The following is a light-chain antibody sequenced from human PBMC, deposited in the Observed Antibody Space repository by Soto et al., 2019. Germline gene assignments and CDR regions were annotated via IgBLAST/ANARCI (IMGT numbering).Light chain of an antibody. CDR2: LEGSGSY. J-gene: IGLJ3*02. V-gene: IGLV4-60*02. CDR3: ETWDSNIHRV. Sequence: QSVLTQLSSASASLGSLVKLTCTLSSGHSSYIIAWHQQQPGKAPRYLMKLEGSGSYNKGSGVPDRFSGSSSGADRYLTISNLQFEDEADYYCETWDSNIHRVFGGGTKLTVL. CDR1: SGHSSYI.